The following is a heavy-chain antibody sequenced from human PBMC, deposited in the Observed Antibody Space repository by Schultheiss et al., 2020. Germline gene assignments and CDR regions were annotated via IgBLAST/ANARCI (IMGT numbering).Heavy chain of an antibody. Sequence: SETLSLTCSVSGGSISSYYWSWIRQPPGQGLEWIGYLSYSGTTNYNPSLKSRVTMSVDKSNNQCSLNLNSVTGADTAVYYCAKGGGYGDPLHYWGQGTLVTVSS. CDR1: GGSISSYY. D-gene: IGHD4-17*01. J-gene: IGHJ4*02. CDR2: LSYSGTT. V-gene: IGHV4-59*12. CDR3: AKGGGYGDPLHY.